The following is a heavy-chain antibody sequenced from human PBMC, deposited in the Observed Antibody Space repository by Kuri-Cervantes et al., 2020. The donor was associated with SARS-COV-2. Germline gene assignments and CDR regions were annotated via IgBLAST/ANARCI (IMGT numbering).Heavy chain of an antibody. CDR3: ARDHGKAAYYYDSSGYFY. V-gene: IGHV1-18*01. CDR2: ISAYNGNT. CDR1: GYTFTSYG. D-gene: IGHD3-22*01. J-gene: IGHJ4*02. Sequence: ASVKVSCKASGYTFTSYGISWVRQAPGQGLEWMGWISAYNGNTNYAQKLQGRVTMTTDTSTSTAYMELRSLRSDDTAVYYCARDHGKAAYYYDSSGYFYWGQGTLVTVSS.